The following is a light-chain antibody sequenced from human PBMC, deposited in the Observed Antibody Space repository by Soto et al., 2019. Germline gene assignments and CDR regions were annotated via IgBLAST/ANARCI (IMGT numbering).Light chain of an antibody. CDR3: QQYNNWPLT. V-gene: IGKV3-15*01. Sequence: EVVMTQSPATLSVSLGDRDTLSCRASQSVSSNLAWYQQTPGQAPRLLIYSASARATGIPARFSGSGSGTEFTLTISSLQSEDFAIYSCQQYNNWPLTFGGGTKVDIK. CDR1: QSVSSN. J-gene: IGKJ4*01. CDR2: SAS.